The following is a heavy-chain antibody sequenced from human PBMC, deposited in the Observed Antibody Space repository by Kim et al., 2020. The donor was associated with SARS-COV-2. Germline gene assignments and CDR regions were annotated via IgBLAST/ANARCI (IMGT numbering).Heavy chain of an antibody. Sequence: SETLSLICAVSGGSISSSSWWSCVRQPPGKGLEWIGEIDHSGSTNYNASLKSRVTISVDKSKNQFSLKLRSVTAADTAVYYCARGVSSAWTLRAWFDPWGQGTLVTVSS. V-gene: IGHV4-4*02. D-gene: IGHD6-19*01. CDR2: IDHSGST. CDR1: GGSISSSSW. J-gene: IGHJ5*02. CDR3: ARGVSSAWTLRAWFDP.